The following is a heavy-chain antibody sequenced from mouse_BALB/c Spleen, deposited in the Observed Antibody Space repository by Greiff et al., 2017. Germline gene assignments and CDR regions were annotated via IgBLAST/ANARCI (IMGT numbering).Heavy chain of an antibody. CDR1: GYTFTSYW. CDR2: INPSTGYT. Sequence: QVQLQQSGAELAKPGASVKMSCKASGYTFTSYWMHWVKQRPGQGLEWIGYINPSTGYTEYNQKFKDKATLTADKSSSTAYMQLSSLTSEDSAVYYCARAGYDGGYYAMDYWGQGTSVTVSS. V-gene: IGHV1-7*01. D-gene: IGHD2-2*01. J-gene: IGHJ4*01. CDR3: ARAGYDGGYYAMDY.